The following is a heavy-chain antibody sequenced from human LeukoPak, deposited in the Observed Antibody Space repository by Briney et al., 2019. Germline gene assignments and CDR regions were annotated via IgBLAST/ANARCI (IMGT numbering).Heavy chain of an antibody. Sequence: PSETLSLTCTVSGYSIRTDYYWGWIRQPPGQGPQWIGTINKSGNTYYNPSLKSRVTISVDTSKNQFSLKLSSVTAADTAVYYCARSYDYVWGSYRHPFDYWGQGTLVTVSS. V-gene: IGHV4-38-2*02. CDR1: GYSIRTDYY. D-gene: IGHD3-16*02. CDR3: ARSYDYVWGSYRHPFDY. CDR2: INKSGNT. J-gene: IGHJ4*02.